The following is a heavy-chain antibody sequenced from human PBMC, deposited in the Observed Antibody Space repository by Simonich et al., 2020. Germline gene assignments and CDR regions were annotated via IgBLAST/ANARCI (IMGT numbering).Heavy chain of an antibody. CDR1: GFTFSSYA. D-gene: IGHD6-6*01. V-gene: IGHV3-30*07. CDR2: ISYDGSNK. Sequence: GGGVVQPGRSLRLSCAASGFTFSSYAMHWVRQAPGKGLEWVAVISYDGSNKYYADSVKGRFTSSRDNSKNTLYLQMNSLRAEDTAVYYCARDLGSSYYFDYWGQGTLVTVSS. CDR3: ARDLGSSYYFDY. J-gene: IGHJ4*02.